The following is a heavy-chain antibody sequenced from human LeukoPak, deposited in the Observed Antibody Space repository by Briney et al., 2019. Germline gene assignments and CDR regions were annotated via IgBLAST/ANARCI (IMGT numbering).Heavy chain of an antibody. D-gene: IGHD6-13*01. CDR1: GYTFTGYY. CDR2: INPNSGGT. V-gene: IGHV1-2*02. J-gene: IGHJ6*03. CDR3: ARDLREAAGFLYRYYYYMDV. Sequence: ASVKVSCEASGYTFTGYYMHWVRQAPGQGLEWMGWINPNSGGTNYAQKFQGRVTMTRDTSISTAYMELSRLRSDDTAVYYCARDLREAAGFLYRYYYYMDVWGKGTTVTISS.